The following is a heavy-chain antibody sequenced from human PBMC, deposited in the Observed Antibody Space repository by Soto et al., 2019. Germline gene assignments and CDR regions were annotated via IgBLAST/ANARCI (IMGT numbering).Heavy chain of an antibody. Sequence: QVQLQESGPGLVKPSETLSLTCSVSGDSLTSYYWTWVRQPPGKGLEWLGYIYYTGKTNYNPSLKSRVTISMDLSKNQCSLELRSLTAADTAVYYCARIILTGYYGLEPWGQGNLVIVSA. CDR2: IYYTGKT. CDR1: GDSLTSYY. CDR3: ARIILTGYYGLEP. D-gene: IGHD3-9*01. J-gene: IGHJ5*02. V-gene: IGHV4-59*01.